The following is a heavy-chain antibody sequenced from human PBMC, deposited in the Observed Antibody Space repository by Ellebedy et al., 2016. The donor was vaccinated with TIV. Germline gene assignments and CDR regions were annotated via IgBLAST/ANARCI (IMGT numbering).Heavy chain of an antibody. Sequence: GESLKISXAASGFTFSSYGMHWVRQAPGKGLEWVAVIWYDGSNKYYADSVKGRFTISRDNSKNTLYLQMNSLRAEDTAVYYCARDLSVGGYWGQGTLVTVSS. J-gene: IGHJ4*02. CDR1: GFTFSSYG. CDR3: ARDLSVGGY. CDR2: IWYDGSNK. V-gene: IGHV3-33*01. D-gene: IGHD3-16*01.